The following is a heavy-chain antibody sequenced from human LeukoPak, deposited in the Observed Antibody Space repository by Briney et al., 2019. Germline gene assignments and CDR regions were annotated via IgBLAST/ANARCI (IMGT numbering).Heavy chain of an antibody. J-gene: IGHJ6*03. V-gene: IGHV1-69*04. CDR1: GGSFSNYA. Sequence: ASVKVSCKASGGSFSNYAFSWVRQAPGQGLEWMGRITPIVDIATYIQKFQGRVTITANKFTSTAYMELSSLTSEDTAVYYCARGPYSNYVRSYYYYMDVWGKGTTVTVSS. CDR2: ITPIVDIA. CDR3: ARGPYSNYVRSYYYYMDV. D-gene: IGHD4-11*01.